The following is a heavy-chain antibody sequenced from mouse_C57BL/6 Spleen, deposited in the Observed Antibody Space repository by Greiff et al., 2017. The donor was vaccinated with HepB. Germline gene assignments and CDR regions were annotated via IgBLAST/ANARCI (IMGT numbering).Heavy chain of an antibody. CDR1: GFTFSNYW. Sequence: DVQLQESGGGLVQPGGSMKLSCVASGFTFSNYWMNWVRQSPEKGLEWVAQIRLKSDNYATHYAESVKGRFTISRDDSKSSVYLQMNNLRAEDTGIYYCTGEDGYGAMDYWGQGTSVTVSS. D-gene: IGHD2-3*01. CDR2: IRLKSDNYAT. J-gene: IGHJ4*01. CDR3: TGEDGYGAMDY. V-gene: IGHV6-3*01.